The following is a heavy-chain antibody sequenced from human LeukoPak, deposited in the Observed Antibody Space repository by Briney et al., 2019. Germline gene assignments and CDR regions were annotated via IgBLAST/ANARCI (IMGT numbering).Heavy chain of an antibody. Sequence: GGSLRLSCAASGFTFSSYGMHWVRQAPGKGLEWVAVIWYDGSNKYYADSVKGRFTISRDNSKNTLYPQMNSLRAEDTAVYYCARDAAATDGMDVWGQGTTVTVSS. CDR3: ARDAAATDGMDV. CDR1: GFTFSSYG. D-gene: IGHD2-15*01. V-gene: IGHV3-33*01. CDR2: IWYDGSNK. J-gene: IGHJ6*02.